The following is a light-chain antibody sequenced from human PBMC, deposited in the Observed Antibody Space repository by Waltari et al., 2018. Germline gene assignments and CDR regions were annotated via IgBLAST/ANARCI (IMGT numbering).Light chain of an antibody. J-gene: IGKJ2*03. Sequence: DIQMTQSPSSVSASVGDRVTITCRASQDVRTWLTWYQQKPGKAPKLLIYAASGLQSGVPSRFSGSGSGTEFTLTISNLQPEDFATYYCQQANSFPYSFGQGTKLDIK. V-gene: IGKV1-12*01. CDR3: QQANSFPYS. CDR1: QDVRTW. CDR2: AAS.